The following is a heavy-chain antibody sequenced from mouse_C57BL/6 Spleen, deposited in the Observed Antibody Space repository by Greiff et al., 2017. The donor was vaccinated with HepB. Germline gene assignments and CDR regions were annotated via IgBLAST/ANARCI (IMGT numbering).Heavy chain of an antibody. CDR1: GYTFTSYW. CDR3: ARRGVGATGYFDV. CDR2: IDPSDSET. Sequence: QVQLQQPGAELVRPGSSVKLSCKASGYTFTSYWMHWVKQRPIQGLEWIGNIDPSDSETHYNQKFKDKATLTVDKSSSTAYMQLSSLTSEDSAVYYCARRGVGATGYFDVWGTGTTVTVSS. J-gene: IGHJ1*03. V-gene: IGHV1-52*01. D-gene: IGHD1-1*01.